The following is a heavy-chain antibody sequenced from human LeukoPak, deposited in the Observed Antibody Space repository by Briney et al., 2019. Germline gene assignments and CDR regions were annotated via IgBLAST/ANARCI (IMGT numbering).Heavy chain of an antibody. D-gene: IGHD3-22*01. J-gene: IGHJ4*02. CDR3: ATPPYDSSGPVDY. CDR1: GFTFSSYA. CDR2: ISYDGSNK. Sequence: PGGSLRLSCAASGFTFSSYAMHWVRQAPGKGLEWVAVISYDGSNKYYADSVKGRFTISRDNSKNTLYLQMNSLRAEDTAVYYCATPPYDSSGPVDYWGQGTLVTVSS. V-gene: IGHV3-30-3*01.